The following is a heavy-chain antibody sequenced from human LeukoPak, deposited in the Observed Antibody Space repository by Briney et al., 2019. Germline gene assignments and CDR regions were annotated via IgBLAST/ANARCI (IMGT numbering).Heavy chain of an antibody. Sequence: TGGSLRLSCAASGFTFDDYAMHWVRQAPGKGLEWVSGISWNSGSIGYADSMKGRFTISRDNAKNSLYLQMNSLRAEDTALYYCAKVRIQLWADAFDIWGQGTMVTVSS. V-gene: IGHV3-9*01. CDR2: ISWNSGSI. D-gene: IGHD5-18*01. CDR1: GFTFDDYA. CDR3: AKVRIQLWADAFDI. J-gene: IGHJ3*02.